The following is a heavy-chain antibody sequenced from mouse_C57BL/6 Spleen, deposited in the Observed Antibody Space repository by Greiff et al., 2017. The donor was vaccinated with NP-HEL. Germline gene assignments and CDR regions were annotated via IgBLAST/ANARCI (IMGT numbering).Heavy chain of an antibody. D-gene: IGHD2-2*01. J-gene: IGHJ4*01. CDR1: GYAFSSYW. V-gene: IGHV1-80*01. Sequence: VQLQQSGAELVKPGASVKISCKASGYAFSSYWMNWVKQRPGKGLEWIGQIYPGDGDTNYNGKFKGKATLTADKSSSTAYMQLSSLTSEDSAVYFCARVGYDPYAMDYWGQGTSVTVSS. CDR3: ARVGYDPYAMDY. CDR2: IYPGDGDT.